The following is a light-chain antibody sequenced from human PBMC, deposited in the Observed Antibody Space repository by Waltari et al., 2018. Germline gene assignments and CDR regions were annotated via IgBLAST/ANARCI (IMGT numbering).Light chain of an antibody. J-gene: IGKJ2*01. CDR2: AAS. V-gene: IGKV1-39*01. Sequence: DIQMTQSPSSLSASVGDRVTITCRASQSISSYLNWYQQKPGKAPKLSIYAASSLQSGVPSRFSGSGSGTDFTLTISTLQPEDFATYYCQQSYSAQYTFGQGTKLEIK. CDR3: QQSYSAQYT. CDR1: QSISSY.